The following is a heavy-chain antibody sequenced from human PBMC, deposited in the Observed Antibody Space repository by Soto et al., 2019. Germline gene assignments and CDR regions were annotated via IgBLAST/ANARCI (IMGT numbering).Heavy chain of an antibody. CDR2: INAGNGNT. J-gene: IGHJ6*02. Sequence: ASVKVSCKASGYTFTSYAMHWVRQASGQRLERMGWINAGNGNTKYSQKFQGRVTITRDTSASTAYMELSSLRSEDTAVYYCARLGFIYVFLSCYYNVHHYYGIDVWGQGTTVTVSS. V-gene: IGHV1-3*01. CDR3: ARLGFIYVFLSCYYNVHHYYGIDV. CDR1: GYTFTSYA. D-gene: IGHD3-3*01.